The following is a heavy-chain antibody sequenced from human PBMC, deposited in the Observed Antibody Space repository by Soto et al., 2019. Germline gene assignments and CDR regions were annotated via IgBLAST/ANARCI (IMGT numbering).Heavy chain of an antibody. J-gene: IGHJ5*02. CDR3: ASSAVRVNWFDP. V-gene: IGHV4-31*03. CDR1: GGSISSGGYY. D-gene: IGHD2-15*01. Sequence: SETLSLTCTVSGGSISSGGYYWSWIRQHPGKGLEWIGYIYYSGSTYYNPSLKSRVTISVDTSKNQFSLKLSSVTAADTAVYYCASSAVRVNWFDPWGQGTLVTVSS. CDR2: IYYSGST.